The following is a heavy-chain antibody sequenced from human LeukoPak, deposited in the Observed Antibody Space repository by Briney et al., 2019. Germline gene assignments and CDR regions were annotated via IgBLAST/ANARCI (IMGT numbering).Heavy chain of an antibody. V-gene: IGHV1-24*01. CDR1: GYTLTELS. CDR3: ARGRGKHSSSWWTFDY. J-gene: IGHJ4*02. CDR2: FDPEDGET. Sequence: ASVKVSRKVSGYTLTELSMHWVRQAPGKGLEWMGGFDPEDGETIYAQKFQGRVTMTRNTSISTAYMELSSLRSEDTAVYYCARGRGKHSSSWWTFDYWGQGTLVTVSS. D-gene: IGHD6-13*01.